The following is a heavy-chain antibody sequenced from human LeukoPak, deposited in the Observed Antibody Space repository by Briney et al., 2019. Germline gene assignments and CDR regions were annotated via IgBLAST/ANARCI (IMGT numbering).Heavy chain of an antibody. V-gene: IGHV4-59*01. CDR1: GGSMNNFF. Sequence: SETLSLTCTVSGGSMNNFFFNWIRQPPGKGLEWIGYIFSSGRTRYHPTLSNRVTLSVDTSKNEFSFSLTSVTAADTALYFCARAKPYYDSSGRYYSEDVGFDSWGQGTLVTVSS. CDR2: IFSSGRT. J-gene: IGHJ4*02. D-gene: IGHD3-22*01. CDR3: ARAKPYYDSSGRYYSEDVGFDS.